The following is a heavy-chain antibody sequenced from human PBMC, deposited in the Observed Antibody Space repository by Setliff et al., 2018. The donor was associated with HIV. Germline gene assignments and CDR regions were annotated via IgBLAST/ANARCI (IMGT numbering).Heavy chain of an antibody. Sequence: ASVKVSCKVSGYKLTELSMHWVRQAPGKGLEWMGGFHPEHGETIYAQKFEDRVTMTEATSTGTAYMELSSLTSEDTAVYFLATFYRLTGTTSFDYWGQGTLVTVSS. CDR1: GYKLTELS. CDR3: ATFYRLTGTTSFDY. V-gene: IGHV1-24*01. CDR2: FHPEHGET. J-gene: IGHJ4*02. D-gene: IGHD1-7*01.